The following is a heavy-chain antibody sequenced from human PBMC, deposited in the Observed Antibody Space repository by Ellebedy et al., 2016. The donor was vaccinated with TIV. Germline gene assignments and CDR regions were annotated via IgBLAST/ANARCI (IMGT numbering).Heavy chain of an antibody. V-gene: IGHV3-30-3*01. CDR3: ALEMATPFDY. D-gene: IGHD5-24*01. CDR2: ISYDGSNK. CDR1: GFTFSSYA. Sequence: GGSLRLXCAASGFTFSSYAMHWVRQAPGKGLEWVAVISYDGSNKYYADSVKGRFTISRDNSKNTLYLQMNSLRAEDTAVYYCALEMATPFDYWGQGTLVTVSS. J-gene: IGHJ4*02.